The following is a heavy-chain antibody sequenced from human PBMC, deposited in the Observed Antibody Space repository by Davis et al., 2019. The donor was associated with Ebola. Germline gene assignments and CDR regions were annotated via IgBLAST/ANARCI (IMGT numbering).Heavy chain of an antibody. CDR1: GGSISNYY. CDR3: ARGGSREWYFDL. CDR2: IYASGST. Sequence: CSVSGGSISNYYWSWIRQPAEKGLEWIGRIYASGSTDYNPSLKSRVTMSVDTSKNQFSLKLSSVTAADTAVYFCARGGSREWYFDLWGRGTLVTVSS. D-gene: IGHD2-15*01. V-gene: IGHV4-4*07. J-gene: IGHJ2*01.